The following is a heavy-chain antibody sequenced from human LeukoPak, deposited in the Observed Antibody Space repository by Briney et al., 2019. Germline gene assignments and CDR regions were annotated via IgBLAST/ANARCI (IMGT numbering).Heavy chain of an antibody. Sequence: GASVKVSCKASGYTFTGYYMHWVRQAPGQGFEWMGWINPNTGGTNYAQKFQGRVNMTRDTSISTAYMELSRLRSDDTAVYYCARDFGELFGMDVWGKGTTVTVSS. D-gene: IGHD3-10*01. J-gene: IGHJ6*04. CDR1: GYTFTGYY. CDR2: INPNTGGT. CDR3: ARDFGELFGMDV. V-gene: IGHV1-2*02.